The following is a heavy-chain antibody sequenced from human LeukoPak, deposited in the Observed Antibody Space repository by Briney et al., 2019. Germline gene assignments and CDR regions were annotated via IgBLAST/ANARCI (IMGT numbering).Heavy chain of an antibody. D-gene: IGHD3-3*01. Sequence: GGSLRLSCAAPRFTFSSYAMSWVRQAPGKGLEWVSAISHSGGNTYYADSVKGRFTISRDNSKNTLYPQMNSLRAEDTAVYYCAKGGLLRFLEWLSHFDYWGQGTLVTVSS. V-gene: IGHV3-23*01. CDR2: ISHSGGNT. CDR3: AKGGLLRFLEWLSHFDY. CDR1: RFTFSSYA. J-gene: IGHJ4*02.